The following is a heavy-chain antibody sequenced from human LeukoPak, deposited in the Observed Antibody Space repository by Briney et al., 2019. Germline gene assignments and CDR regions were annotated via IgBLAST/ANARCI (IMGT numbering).Heavy chain of an antibody. V-gene: IGHV4-4*07. CDR1: GGSISSYY. Sequence: KPSETLSLTCTVSGGSISSYYWSWIRQPAGKGLEWIGRIYTSGSTNYNPSLKSRVTISVDTSKNQFSLKLSSVTAADTAVYYCARGRSSSWSYYYYGMDVWGQGTTVTVSS. J-gene: IGHJ6*02. CDR3: ARGRSSSWSYYYYGMDV. CDR2: IYTSGST. D-gene: IGHD6-13*01.